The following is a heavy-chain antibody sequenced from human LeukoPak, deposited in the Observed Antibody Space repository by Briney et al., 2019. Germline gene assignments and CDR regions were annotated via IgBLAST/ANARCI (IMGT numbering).Heavy chain of an antibody. CDR3: ARVAVVVPAYPMDV. J-gene: IGHJ6*03. D-gene: IGHD2-2*01. CDR2: ISSSSSYI. Sequence: GGSLILSCAASGFTFRSYGMHWVRQAPGKGLEWVSSISSSSSYIYYADSVKGRFTISRDNAKNSLYLQMNSLRAEDTAVYYCARVAVVVPAYPMDVWGKGTTVTISS. CDR1: GFTFRSYG. V-gene: IGHV3-21*01.